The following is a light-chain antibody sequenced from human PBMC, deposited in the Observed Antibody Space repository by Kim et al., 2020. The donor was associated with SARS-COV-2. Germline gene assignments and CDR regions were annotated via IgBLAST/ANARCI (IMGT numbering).Light chain of an antibody. CDR2: DVT. CDR3: SSYTTTGPL. V-gene: IGLV2-14*03. J-gene: IGLJ3*02. CDR1: SSDVGGYDY. Sequence: QSALTQPASVSGSPGQSIIISCTGTSSDVGGYDYVSWYQQHPGNAPKLIIYDVTIRPSGVSNRFSGSKSGNTASLAISGLQAEDEADYYCSSYTTTGPLFGGGTQLTVL.